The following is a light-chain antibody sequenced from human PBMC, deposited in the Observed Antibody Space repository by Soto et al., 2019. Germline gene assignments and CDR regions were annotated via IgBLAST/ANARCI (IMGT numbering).Light chain of an antibody. CDR2: EVI. CDR3: SSYTTTTRL. J-gene: IGLJ3*02. CDR1: SSDIGSHNY. Sequence: QSALTQPASVSGSPGQSITISCTGTSSDIGSHNYVSWFQQRPGKAPTLIIYEVINRPSGVSTHFSGSKSGTTASPTTSGLLPEDEAEYYCSSYTTTTRLFGGGTKVTVL. V-gene: IGLV2-14*01.